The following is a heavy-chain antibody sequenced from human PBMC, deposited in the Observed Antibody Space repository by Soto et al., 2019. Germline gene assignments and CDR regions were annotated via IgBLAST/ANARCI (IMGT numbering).Heavy chain of an antibody. CDR2: ISSSSSTI. V-gene: IGHV3-48*01. Sequence: EVQLVESGGGLVQPGGSLRLSCAASGFTFSSYSMNWVRQAPGKGLEWVSYISSSSSTIYYADSVKGRFTISRDNAKNSLYLQMNSLRAEDTAVYYCARAYQLLQYRGYYFDYWGQGTLVTVSS. D-gene: IGHD2-2*01. J-gene: IGHJ4*02. CDR3: ARAYQLLQYRGYYFDY. CDR1: GFTFSSYS.